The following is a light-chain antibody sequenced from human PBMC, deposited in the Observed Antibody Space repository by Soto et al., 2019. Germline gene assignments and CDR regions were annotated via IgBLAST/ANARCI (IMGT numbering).Light chain of an antibody. CDR1: QSVSNF. CDR3: QQYSNWPSWT. Sequence: EKVMTQSPATLSMSPGERATLSCRASQSVSNFLAWYQQKPGQAPRLLIYGASTRATGIPARFSGSGSGMEFTLTISSLQSEDFAVYYCQQYSNWPSWTFGQGTKVEVK. V-gene: IGKV3-15*01. CDR2: GAS. J-gene: IGKJ1*01.